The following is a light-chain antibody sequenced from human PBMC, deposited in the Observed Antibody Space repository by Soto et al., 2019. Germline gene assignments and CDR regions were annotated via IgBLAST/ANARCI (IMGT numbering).Light chain of an antibody. V-gene: IGKV3-15*01. CDR3: QQYNNGGT. Sequence: EIVMTQSPATLSVSPGERATLSCRASQSVSNKLAWYQQKPGQAPRLLIYGASTGATGIPARFSASGSGTEFTLTISSRQSEAFAVYYCQQYNNGGTFGQGTKVEIK. CDR2: GAS. J-gene: IGKJ1*01. CDR1: QSVSNK.